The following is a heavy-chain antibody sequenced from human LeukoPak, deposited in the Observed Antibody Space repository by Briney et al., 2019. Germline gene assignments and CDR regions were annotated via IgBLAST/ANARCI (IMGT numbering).Heavy chain of an antibody. J-gene: IGHJ4*02. CDR3: ARHPDLDY. Sequence: KPSETLSLTCTVSGASTSSSNYYWGWIRQPPGKGLEWIASINYSGSTYYNPSLKSRVTISVDTSKNQFSLKLSSMTAADTAVYYCARHPDLDYWGQGILVTVSS. CDR2: INYSGST. CDR1: GASTSSSNYY. V-gene: IGHV4-39*01.